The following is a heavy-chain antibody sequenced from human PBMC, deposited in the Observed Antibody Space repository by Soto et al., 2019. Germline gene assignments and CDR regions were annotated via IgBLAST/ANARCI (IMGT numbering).Heavy chain of an antibody. CDR1: GFTFSSFV. Sequence: PGGSLRLSCAASGFTFSSFVMHWFRQAPGKGLEWVAALSLDGSNKNYADSVKGRFTISRDNSKSTLYLQMNSLTIEDTAVYYCARGQDVTAKNCGQGTLVTIAS. V-gene: IGHV3-30*04. D-gene: IGHD2-21*02. J-gene: IGHJ4*02. CDR3: ARGQDVTAKN. CDR2: LSLDGSNK.